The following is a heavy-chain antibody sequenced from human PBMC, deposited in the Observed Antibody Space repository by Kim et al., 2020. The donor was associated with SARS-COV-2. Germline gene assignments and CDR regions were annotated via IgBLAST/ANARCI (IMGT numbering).Heavy chain of an antibody. CDR2: ISWNSGSI. CDR1: GFTFDDYA. J-gene: IGHJ6*02. Sequence: GGSLRLSCAASGFTFDDYAMHWVRQAPGKGLEWVSGISWNSGSIGYADSVKGRFTISRDNAKNSLYLQMNSLRAEDTALYYCAKGSGYDLGYQLLLYTNYYYYYGMDVWGQGTTVTVSS. D-gene: IGHD5-12*01. V-gene: IGHV3-9*01. CDR3: AKGSGYDLGYQLLLYTNYYYYYGMDV.